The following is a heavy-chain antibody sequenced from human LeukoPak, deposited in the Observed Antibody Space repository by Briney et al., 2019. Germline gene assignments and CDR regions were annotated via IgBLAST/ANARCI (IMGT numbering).Heavy chain of an antibody. Sequence: SETLSLTCAVYGGSFSGYYWSWIRQPPGKGLEWIGEINHSGSTNYNPSLKSRVTISVDTSKNQFSLKLSSVTAADTAVYYCASFSSGWYYFDYWGQGTLVTVSS. CDR2: INHSGST. CDR3: ASFSSGWYYFDY. V-gene: IGHV4-34*01. D-gene: IGHD6-19*01. CDR1: GGSFSGYY. J-gene: IGHJ4*02.